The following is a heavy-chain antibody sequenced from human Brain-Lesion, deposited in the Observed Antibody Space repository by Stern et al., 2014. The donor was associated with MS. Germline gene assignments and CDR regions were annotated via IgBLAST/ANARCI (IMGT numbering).Heavy chain of an antibody. Sequence: QVQLQESGPGLVKPSETLSLTCTVSYDSISSYYWTWLRQPPGKGLEWIGYINYRRNPNYNPALKSRVTISVDPSKTQFSLNRPSVPAADTAVYYCARAFPDYHDSPPGYWGQGPLATVPP. CDR1: YDSISSYY. CDR2: INYRRNP. V-gene: IGHV4-59*01. D-gene: IGHD3-22*01. CDR3: ARAFPDYHDSPPGY. J-gene: IGHJ4*02.